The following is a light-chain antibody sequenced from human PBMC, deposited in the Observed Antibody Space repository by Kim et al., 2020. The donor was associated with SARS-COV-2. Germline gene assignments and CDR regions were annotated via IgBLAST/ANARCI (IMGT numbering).Light chain of an antibody. J-gene: IGKJ1*01. CDR3: QQFSRSSWT. CDR2: GAS. CDR1: QSVSSSC. Sequence: ETVLTQSPGTLSLSPGERATLSCRASQSVSSSCLAWYQQKPGQSPRLLIYGASSRATGIPDRFSSSGSGTDFTLTISRLEPEDFAVYYCQQFSRSSWTFGQGTKVDIK. V-gene: IGKV3-20*01.